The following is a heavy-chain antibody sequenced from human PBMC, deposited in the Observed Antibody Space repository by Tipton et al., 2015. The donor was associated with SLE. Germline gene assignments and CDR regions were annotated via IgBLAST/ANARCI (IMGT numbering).Heavy chain of an antibody. J-gene: IGHJ4*02. V-gene: IGHV3-74*01. CDR2: INSDGSSI. CDR1: GFTFSDYW. D-gene: IGHD6-13*01. CDR3: AAEWYSSSCFDY. Sequence: SLRLSCAASGFTFSDYWMHWVRQTPGKGLVWLSHINSDGSSIRYGDSVKGRFIISRDNAKNTLYLQMNSLRAEDTAVYYCAAEWYSSSCFDYWGQGTRITVSS.